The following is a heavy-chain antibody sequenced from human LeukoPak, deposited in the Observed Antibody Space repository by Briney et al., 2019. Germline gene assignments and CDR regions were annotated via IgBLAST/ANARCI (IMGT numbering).Heavy chain of an antibody. CDR3: TTGNWGPY. V-gene: IGHV3-15*07. Sequence: GGSLRLSCAASGFTFSNAWMNWVRQAPGKGLEWVGRIKSKIDGETTDFGAPVKGRFAISRDDSKNMMYLHMNSLRTEDTAVYYCTTGNWGPYWGQGTLVTVSS. D-gene: IGHD7-27*01. J-gene: IGHJ4*02. CDR2: IKSKIDGETT. CDR1: GFTFSNAW.